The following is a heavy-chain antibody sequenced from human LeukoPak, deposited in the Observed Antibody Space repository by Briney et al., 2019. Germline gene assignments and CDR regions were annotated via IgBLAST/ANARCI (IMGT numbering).Heavy chain of an antibody. CDR2: GGSGGST. J-gene: IGHJ4*02. V-gene: IGHV3-23*01. CDR1: GFTFSSYA. CDR3: AKDSPYYSDY. Sequence: GGSLRLSCAASGFTFSSYAMSWVRQAPGKGLEWVSYGGSGGSTYYADSVKGRFTVSRDNSKSTLYLQMNSLTAEDTAVYYCAKDSPYYSDYWGQGTLVTVSS.